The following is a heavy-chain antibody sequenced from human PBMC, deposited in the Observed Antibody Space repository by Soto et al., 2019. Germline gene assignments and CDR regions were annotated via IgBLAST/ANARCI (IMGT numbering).Heavy chain of an antibody. Sequence: SLRLSCSASGFTFSDSDMSWSRQAQGKGMEWISYITFSGNTVYYADSLKGRFTISRDNAKNSLYLQMSRLRAEDTAVYYCARVSWREKYGMDVWGQGTTVTVSS. J-gene: IGHJ6*02. CDR1: GFTFSDSD. CDR3: ARVSWREKYGMDV. CDR2: ITFSGNTV. V-gene: IGHV3-11*01.